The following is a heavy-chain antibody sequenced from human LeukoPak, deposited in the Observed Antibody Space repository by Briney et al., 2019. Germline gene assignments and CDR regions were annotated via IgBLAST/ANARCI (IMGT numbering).Heavy chain of an antibody. D-gene: IGHD6-13*01. CDR3: ARMSSSSWYVCDY. CDR2: IKQDGSEK. J-gene: IGHJ4*02. Sequence: GGSLRLSCAASGFTFSSYWMTWVRQAPGKGPEWVANIKQDGSEKYYVDSVTGRFTISRDNAKNSLYLQMNSLRVEDTAVYYCARMSSSSWYVCDYWGQGTLVTVAS. CDR1: GFTFSSYW. V-gene: IGHV3-7*01.